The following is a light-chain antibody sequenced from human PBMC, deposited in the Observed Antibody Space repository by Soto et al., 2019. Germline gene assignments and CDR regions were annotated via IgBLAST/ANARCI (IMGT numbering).Light chain of an antibody. Sequence: DIQMTQSPSTLSASVGDRVTITCRASQSINTWMAWYHQKPGKAPKLLIYDASSLESGVPSRFSGSGSGTEFTLTISSLQPDDFGTYFCQHYNTYSPWTFGQGTKVDIK. V-gene: IGKV1-5*01. CDR2: DAS. CDR1: QSINTW. CDR3: QHYNTYSPWT. J-gene: IGKJ1*01.